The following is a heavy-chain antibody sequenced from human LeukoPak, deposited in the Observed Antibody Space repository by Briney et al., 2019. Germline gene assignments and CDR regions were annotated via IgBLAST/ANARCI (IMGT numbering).Heavy chain of an antibody. V-gene: IGHV4-34*01. CDR3: TRGLCGWPYFYGMDV. Sequence: PSETLSLTCAVYGGSFSGYYWSWIRQPPGGGLEWIGEIYLGGSTNYRPSLKSRVTMSLDTSKNQFSLKLSSVTAADTAIYYCTRGLCGWPYFYGMDVWGQGTTVTVSS. CDR2: IYLGGST. D-gene: IGHD2-21*01. J-gene: IGHJ6*02. CDR1: GGSFSGYY.